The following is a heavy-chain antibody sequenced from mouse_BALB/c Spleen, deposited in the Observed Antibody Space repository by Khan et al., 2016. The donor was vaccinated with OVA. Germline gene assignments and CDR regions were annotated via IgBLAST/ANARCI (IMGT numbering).Heavy chain of an antibody. J-gene: IGHJ3*01. CDR2: IYPGNSDT. Sequence: VQLKQSGTVLARPGASVTMSCTASGYSFTSYLIHWVKQRPGQGLEWLGDIYPGNSDTTYNQKFTDKAKLTAGTSAHTAYMELSSLTNEYSAIYYCAYGGYCSFAYWGQGTLVTVSA. CDR1: GYSFTSYL. CDR3: AYGGYCSFAY. D-gene: IGHD3-1*01. V-gene: IGHV1-5*01.